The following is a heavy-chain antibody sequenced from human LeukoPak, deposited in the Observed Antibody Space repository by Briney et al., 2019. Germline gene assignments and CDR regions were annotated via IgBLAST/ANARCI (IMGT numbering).Heavy chain of an antibody. Sequence: SETLSLTCAVYGGSFSGYYWSWIRQPPGKGLEWTGEINHSGSTNYNPSLKSRVTISVDTSKNQFSLKLSSVTAADTAVYYCARAYSSSWYWNWFDPWGQGTLVTVSS. V-gene: IGHV4-34*01. D-gene: IGHD6-13*01. CDR3: ARAYSSSWYWNWFDP. CDR1: GGSFSGYY. J-gene: IGHJ5*02. CDR2: INHSGST.